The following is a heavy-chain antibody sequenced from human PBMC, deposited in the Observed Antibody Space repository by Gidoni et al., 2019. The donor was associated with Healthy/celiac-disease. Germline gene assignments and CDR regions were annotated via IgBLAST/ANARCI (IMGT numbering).Heavy chain of an antibody. CDR2: IIPIFGTA. CDR3: ARDGYSSGWYWFDP. V-gene: IGHV1-69*01. Sequence: QVQLVQSGAEVKKPGSSVKVSCKAAGGTVSSYAISWVRQAPGQGLEWMGGIIPIFGTANSAQKFQGRVTITADESTSTAYMELSSLRSEDTAVYYCARDGYSSGWYWFDPWGQGTLVTVSS. CDR1: GGTVSSYA. J-gene: IGHJ5*02. D-gene: IGHD6-19*01.